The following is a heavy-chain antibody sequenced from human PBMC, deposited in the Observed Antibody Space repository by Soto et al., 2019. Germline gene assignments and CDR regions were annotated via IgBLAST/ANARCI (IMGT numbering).Heavy chain of an antibody. D-gene: IGHD3-10*01. CDR1: GDSVSSNSAA. CDR3: ARDDMVRGVIYPYGMDV. CDR2: TYYRSKWYN. J-gene: IGHJ6*02. Sequence: TLSLTCVISGDSVSSNSAAWNWIRQSPSRGLEWLGRTYYRSKWYNDYAVSVKSRITINPDTSKNQFSLQLNSVTPEDTAVYYCARDDMVRGVIYPYGMDVWGQGTTVTVSS. V-gene: IGHV6-1*01.